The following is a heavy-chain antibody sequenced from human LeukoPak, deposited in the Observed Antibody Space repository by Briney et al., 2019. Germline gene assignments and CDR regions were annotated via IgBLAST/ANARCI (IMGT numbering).Heavy chain of an antibody. J-gene: IGHJ4*01. CDR1: GFTFDDYA. CDR3: AKAKGYCSGGSCYSGSIFDY. D-gene: IGHD2-15*01. V-gene: IGHV3-43*02. CDR2: ISANGDST. Sequence: PGGSLRLSCAASGFTFDDYAMHWVRQAPGKGLEWVSLISANGDSTYYADSLKGRFTISRDNSKNSLYLQMNSLRTEDTAFYYCAKAKGYCSGGSCYSGSIFDYWGHGTLVTVSS.